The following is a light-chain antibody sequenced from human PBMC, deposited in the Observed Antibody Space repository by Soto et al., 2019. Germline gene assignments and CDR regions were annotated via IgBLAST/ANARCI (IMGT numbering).Light chain of an antibody. J-gene: IGLJ1*01. V-gene: IGLV1-40*01. CDR1: SSNIGAGYV. CDR2: SDN. CDR3: QSYDNNSDYV. Sequence: QSVLTQPPSVSAAPGQKVTISCSGNSSNIGAGYVVHWYQQLPGAAPKLLIFSDNNRPSGVPDRISGSKSGTSASLAITGLRAEDEADYYCQSYDNNSDYVFGTGTKVTVL.